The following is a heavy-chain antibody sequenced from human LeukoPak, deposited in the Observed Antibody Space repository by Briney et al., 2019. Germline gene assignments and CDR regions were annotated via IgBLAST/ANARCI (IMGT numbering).Heavy chain of an antibody. CDR3: AKDSTLYSSGWYYFDY. CDR2: ISYDGSNK. J-gene: IGHJ4*02. Sequence: GGSLRLSCAASGFTFSSYGMHWVRQAPGKGLEWVAVISYDGSNKYCADSVKGRFTISRDNSKNTLYLQMNSLRAEDTAVYYCAKDSTLYSSGWYYFDYWGQGTLVTVSS. V-gene: IGHV3-30*18. CDR1: GFTFSSYG. D-gene: IGHD6-19*01.